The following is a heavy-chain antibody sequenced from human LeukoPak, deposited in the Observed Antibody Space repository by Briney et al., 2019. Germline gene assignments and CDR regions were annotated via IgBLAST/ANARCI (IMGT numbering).Heavy chain of an antibody. Sequence: GGSLRLSCAASGFTFSSYAMSWVRQAPGKGLEWVSTICGSGANTYYADSVRGRFTISRDNSKNTLYLQMNSLGAEDTAVYYCAKVAPYGNYLFHYWGQGTLVTVSS. J-gene: IGHJ4*02. CDR1: GFTFSSYA. V-gene: IGHV3-23*01. CDR2: ICGSGANT. CDR3: AKVAPYGNYLFHY. D-gene: IGHD1-7*01.